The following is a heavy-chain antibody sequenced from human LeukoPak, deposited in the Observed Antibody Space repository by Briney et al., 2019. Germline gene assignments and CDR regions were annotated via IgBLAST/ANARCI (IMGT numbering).Heavy chain of an antibody. CDR2: ISSSSSTI. D-gene: IGHD6-13*01. CDR3: ARESSSSWYRSDAFDI. J-gene: IGHJ3*02. CDR1: GFTFTSYS. V-gene: IGHV3-48*01. Sequence: GGSLRLSCAASGFTFTSYSMNWVRQAPGKGLEWVSYISSSSSTIYYADPVKGRFTISRDNAKNSLYLQMNSLRAEDTALYYCARESSSSWYRSDAFDIWGQGTMVTVSS.